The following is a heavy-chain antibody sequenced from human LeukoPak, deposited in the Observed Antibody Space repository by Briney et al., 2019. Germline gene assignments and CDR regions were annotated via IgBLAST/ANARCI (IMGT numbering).Heavy chain of an antibody. D-gene: IGHD3-10*01. J-gene: IGHJ4*02. CDR2: INPNSGGT. V-gene: IGHV1-2*02. Sequence: ASVKVSCKASGYTFTGYYMHWVRQAPGQGLEWMGWINPNSGGTNYAQKFQGRVTMTRDTSISTAYMELSRLRSDDTAMYYCARAVPYFFGSGSTEEFDYWGQGTLVIVSS. CDR3: ARAVPYFFGSGSTEEFDY. CDR1: GYTFTGYY.